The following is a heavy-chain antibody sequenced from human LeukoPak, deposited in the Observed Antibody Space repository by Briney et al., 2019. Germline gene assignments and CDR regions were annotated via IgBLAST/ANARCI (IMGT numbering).Heavy chain of an antibody. D-gene: IGHD2-15*01. CDR3: GSTGRYCSGGSCYYYYYGMDV. V-gene: IGHV3-11*01. J-gene: IGHJ6*02. Sequence: GGSLRLSCAASGFTFSDYYMSWIRQAPGKGLEWVSYISSNGSTIYYADSVKGRFTISRDNAKNSLYLQMNSLRAEDTAVYYCGSTGRYCSGGSCYYYYYGMDVWGQGTTVTVSS. CDR2: ISSNGSTI. CDR1: GFTFSDYY.